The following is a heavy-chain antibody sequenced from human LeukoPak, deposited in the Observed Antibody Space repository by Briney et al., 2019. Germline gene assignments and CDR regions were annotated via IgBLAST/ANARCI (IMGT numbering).Heavy chain of an antibody. CDR1: GYTFTSYD. CDR3: ARVRGSSGSYEYYHYMDA. V-gene: IGHV1-8*01. D-gene: IGHD1-26*01. CDR2: MNPNSGNT. Sequence: GASVKVSCKASGYTFTSYDINWVRQATGQGLEWMGWMNPNSGNTGYAQKFQGRVTITRNTSISTAYMELSSLRSEDTAVYYCARVRGSSGSYEYYHYMDAWGKGTTVTISS. J-gene: IGHJ6*03.